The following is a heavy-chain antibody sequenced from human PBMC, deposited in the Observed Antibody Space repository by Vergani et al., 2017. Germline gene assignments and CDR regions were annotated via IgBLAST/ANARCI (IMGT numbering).Heavy chain of an antibody. CDR2: INWNSDSI. CDR1: GFTFDDYA. CDR3: VKDIAASGNSWYFDL. D-gene: IGHD6-13*01. V-gene: IGHV3-9*01. Sequence: EVQLVESGGGLVQPGRSLRLSCAASGFTFDDYAMHWVRQAPGKGLEWVSGINWNSDSIAYADSVKGRFTISRDNAKNSLYLQMNSLRAEDTALYYRVKDIAASGNSWYFDLWGRGTLVTVSS. J-gene: IGHJ2*01.